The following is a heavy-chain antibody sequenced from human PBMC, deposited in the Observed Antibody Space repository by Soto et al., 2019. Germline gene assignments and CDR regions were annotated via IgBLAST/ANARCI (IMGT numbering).Heavy chain of an antibody. D-gene: IGHD3-10*01. CDR3: ARVNYYASGMDY. CDR1: GGSISSSSYY. Sequence: QLQLQESGPGLVKPSETLSLTCTVSGGSISSSSYYWGWIRQSPVKGLEWIGTVYYNVNTYYNPSLKSRVTISGDTAKHQFSLKLSSVTPADTAVYYCARVNYYASGMDYWGQGTLVTVSS. CDR2: VYYNVNT. V-gene: IGHV4-39*01. J-gene: IGHJ4*02.